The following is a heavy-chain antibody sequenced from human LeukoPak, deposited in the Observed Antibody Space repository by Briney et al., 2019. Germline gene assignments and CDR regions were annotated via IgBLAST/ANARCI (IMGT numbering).Heavy chain of an antibody. CDR3: ASLLDTAMVNYYYYMDV. V-gene: IGHV3-21*01. CDR1: GFTFSSYS. Sequence: GGSLRLSCAASGFTFSSYSMNWVRQAPGKGLEWVSSISSSSSYIYYADSVKGRFTISRDNAKNSLYLQMNSLRAEDTAVYYCASLLDTAMVNYYYYMDVWGKGTTGTISS. CDR2: ISSSSSYI. D-gene: IGHD5-18*01. J-gene: IGHJ6*03.